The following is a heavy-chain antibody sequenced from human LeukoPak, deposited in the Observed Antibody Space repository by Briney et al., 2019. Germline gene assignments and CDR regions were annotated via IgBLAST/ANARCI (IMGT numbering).Heavy chain of an antibody. V-gene: IGHV4-59*01. CDR2: IYYSGST. CDR3: ARDSLRGLGYWYFDL. CDR1: GGSISSYY. Sequence: SETLSLTCTVSGGSISSYYWSWIRQPRGKGLEWIGYIYYSGSTNYNPSLKSRVTISVDTSKNQFSLKLSSVTAADTAVYYCARDSLRGLGYWYFDLWGRGTLVTVSS. J-gene: IGHJ2*01. D-gene: IGHD6-19*01.